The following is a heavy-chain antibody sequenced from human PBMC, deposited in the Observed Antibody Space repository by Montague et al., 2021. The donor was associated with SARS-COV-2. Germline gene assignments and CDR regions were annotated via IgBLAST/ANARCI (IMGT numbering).Heavy chain of an antibody. CDR2: IYHSGST. D-gene: IGHD5-12*01. Sequence: SETLSLTCAVSGGSISSSNWWSWVRQPQGKGLEWIGEIYHSGSTNYNPSLKSRVTISVDKSKNQFSLKLSSVTAADTAVYYCVYRDYYSCYGMDVWGQGTTVTVSS. J-gene: IGHJ6*02. V-gene: IGHV4-4*02. CDR3: VYRDYYSCYGMDV. CDR1: GGSISSSNW.